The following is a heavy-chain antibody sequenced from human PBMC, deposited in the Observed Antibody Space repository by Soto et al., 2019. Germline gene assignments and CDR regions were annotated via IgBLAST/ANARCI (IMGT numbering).Heavy chain of an antibody. CDR3: ARGPGYCSGGSCYRGGVYFDY. V-gene: IGHV4-34*01. CDR2: INHSGRT. D-gene: IGHD2-15*01. CDR1: GGSFRGYY. J-gene: IGHJ4*02. Sequence: QVPLQQWGAGLLKPSETLSLTCAVYGGSFRGYYWSWIRQPPGKGLEWIGEINHSGRTSNNPSLKSRVTISVDTSKNQFSLKLSSVTAADTAVYYCARGPGYCSGGSCYRGGVYFDYWGQGGLVTVSS.